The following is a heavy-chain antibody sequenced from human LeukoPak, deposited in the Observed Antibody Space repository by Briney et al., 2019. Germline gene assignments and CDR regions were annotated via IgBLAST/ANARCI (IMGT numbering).Heavy chain of an antibody. V-gene: IGHV4-39*01. CDR1: SGSISSTSYY. J-gene: IGHJ4*02. Sequence: SETLSLTCTVSSGSISSTSYYWGWIRQPPGMGLEWIGSMYYSGSTYYNPSLKSRVTISVDTSKSQFSLKLSSVTAADTAVYYCARRGRWCSGGSCYSYYFDYWGQGTLVTVSS. D-gene: IGHD2-15*01. CDR2: MYYSGST. CDR3: ARRGRWCSGGSCYSYYFDY.